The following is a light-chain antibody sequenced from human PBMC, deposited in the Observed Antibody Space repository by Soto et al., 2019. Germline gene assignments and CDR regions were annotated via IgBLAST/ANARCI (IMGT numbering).Light chain of an antibody. J-gene: IGLJ3*02. CDR2: RNN. Sequence: QTVVTQPPSASGTPGPRVTISCSGSSSNIGSNYVYWYQQLPGTAPKLLIYRNNQRPSGVPDRFSGSKSGTSASLAISGLRSEDEADYYCAAWDDSLSGVFGGGTKLTVL. CDR3: AAWDDSLSGV. CDR1: SSNIGSNY. V-gene: IGLV1-47*01.